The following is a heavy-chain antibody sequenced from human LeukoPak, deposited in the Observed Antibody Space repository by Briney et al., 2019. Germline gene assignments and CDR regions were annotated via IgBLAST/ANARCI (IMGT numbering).Heavy chain of an antibody. CDR2: IIPIFGTA. CDR3: ARFGLGKHIEVAGIPFDI. Sequence: SVKVSCKASGGTFSSYAISWVRQAPGQGLEWMGGIIPIFGTANYAQKFQGRVTITADESTSTAYMELSSLRSEDTAVYYCARFGLGKHIEVAGIPFDIWGQGTMVTVSS. D-gene: IGHD6-19*01. V-gene: IGHV1-69*01. J-gene: IGHJ3*02. CDR1: GGTFSSYA.